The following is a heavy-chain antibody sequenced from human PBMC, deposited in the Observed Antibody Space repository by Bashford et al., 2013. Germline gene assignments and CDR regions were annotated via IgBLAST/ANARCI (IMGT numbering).Heavy chain of an antibody. Sequence: ASVKVSCKTSGYTFSDYHMHWVRQAPGQGLEWVGWINPTSGVTRSAQTFQGRVTVTRDTSISTAYMELSGLTSDDTAVYYCAREGGAMMYPIKGFDYWGQGTQVTVSS. CDR2: INPTSGVT. CDR3: AREGGAMMYPIKGFDY. J-gene: IGHJ4*02. V-gene: IGHV1-2*02. D-gene: IGHD2-8*01. CDR1: GYTFSDYH.